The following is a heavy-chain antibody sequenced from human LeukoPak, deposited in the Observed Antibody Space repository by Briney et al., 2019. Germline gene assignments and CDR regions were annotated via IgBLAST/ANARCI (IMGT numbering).Heavy chain of an antibody. D-gene: IGHD4-17*01. CDR3: ARPGPTYYYGMDV. Sequence: GESLKISCKGSGYSFTSYWIGWVRQMPGKGLEWMGIIYPGDSDTRYNPSFQGQVTISADKSISTAYLQWSSLKASDTAMYYCARPGPTYYYGMDVWGQGTTVTVSS. V-gene: IGHV5-51*01. J-gene: IGHJ6*02. CDR1: GYSFTSYW. CDR2: IYPGDSDT.